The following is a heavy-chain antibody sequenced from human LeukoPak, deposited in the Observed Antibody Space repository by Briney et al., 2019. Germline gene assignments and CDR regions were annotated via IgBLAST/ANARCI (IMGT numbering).Heavy chain of an antibody. D-gene: IGHD6-19*01. CDR2: IYHSGST. V-gene: IGHV4-38-2*02. Sequence: SEALSLTCTVSGYSISSGYYWGWIRQPPGKGLEWIGSIYHSGSTYYNPSLKSRVTISVDTSKNQFSLKLSSVTAADTAVYYCAFMGQWLVDGRDYWGQGTLVTVSS. CDR1: GYSISSGYY. CDR3: AFMGQWLVDGRDY. J-gene: IGHJ4*02.